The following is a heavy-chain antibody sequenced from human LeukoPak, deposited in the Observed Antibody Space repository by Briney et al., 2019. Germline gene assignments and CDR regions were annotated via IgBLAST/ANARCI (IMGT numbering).Heavy chain of an antibody. Sequence: PGGSLRLSCAASGFTFSSYWMSWVRQAPGKGLEWVSAISGSGGSTYYADSVKGRFTISRDNSKNTLYLQMNSLRAEDTAVYYCAKDRDYYDSSGYGVGYWGQGTLVTVSS. CDR3: AKDRDYYDSSGYGVGY. V-gene: IGHV3-23*01. D-gene: IGHD3-22*01. CDR2: ISGSGGST. J-gene: IGHJ4*02. CDR1: GFTFSSYW.